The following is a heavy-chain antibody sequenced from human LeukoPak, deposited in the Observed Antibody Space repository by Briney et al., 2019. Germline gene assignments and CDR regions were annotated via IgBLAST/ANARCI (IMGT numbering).Heavy chain of an antibody. J-gene: IGHJ4*02. CDR1: GGTFSSYA. CDR3: AREPYDSSGYYYDY. D-gene: IGHD3-22*01. Sequence: SVKVSCKASGGTFSSYAISWARQAPGQGLEWMGRIIPILGIANYAQKFQGRVTITADKSTSTAYMELSSLRSEDTAVYYCAREPYDSSGYYYDYWGQGTLVTVSS. CDR2: IIPILGIA. V-gene: IGHV1-69*04.